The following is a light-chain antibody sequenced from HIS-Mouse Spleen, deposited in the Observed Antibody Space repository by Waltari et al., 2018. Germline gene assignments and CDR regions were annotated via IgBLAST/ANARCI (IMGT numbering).Light chain of an antibody. CDR1: SSNIGKNY. Sequence: QSVLTQPPSVSAAPGQTVTIPCPGRSSNIGKNYVTWYQQLPGTAPKLLIYDNNKRPSGIPDRFSGSKSGTSATLGITGLQTGDEADYYCGTWDSSLSAVVFGGGTKLTVL. CDR3: GTWDSSLSAVV. CDR2: DNN. V-gene: IGLV1-51*01. J-gene: IGLJ2*01.